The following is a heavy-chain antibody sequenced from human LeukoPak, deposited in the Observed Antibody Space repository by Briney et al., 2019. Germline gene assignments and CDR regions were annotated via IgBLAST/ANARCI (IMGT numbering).Heavy chain of an antibody. CDR1: GFTFINYA. Sequence: GGSLRLSCGVSGFTFINYAMSWVRQTPGRGLEWVSFISGSGGSTYYADSVKGRFTISRDNSRNTLYLHMSSLKVEDTAVYYCAKDGGSIVVPKGSLDIWGQGTVVTVSS. CDR3: AKDGGSIVVPKGSLDI. V-gene: IGHV3-23*01. D-gene: IGHD2-15*01. CDR2: ISGSGGST. J-gene: IGHJ3*02.